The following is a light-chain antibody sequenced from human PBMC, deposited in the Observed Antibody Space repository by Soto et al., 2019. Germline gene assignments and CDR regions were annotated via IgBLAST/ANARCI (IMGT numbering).Light chain of an antibody. V-gene: IGLV2-8*01. J-gene: IGLJ2*01. CDR2: EVS. CDR1: DEDIGGYNY. Sequence: QSALTQPPSASGSPGQSVTISCTGTDEDIGGYNYVSWYQQRPGSVPKVIIFEVSQRSSGVPDRFSGSKSGNTASLTVSGLQAEDEASYYCSSYAGANTLIFGGGTKLTVL. CDR3: SSYAGANTLI.